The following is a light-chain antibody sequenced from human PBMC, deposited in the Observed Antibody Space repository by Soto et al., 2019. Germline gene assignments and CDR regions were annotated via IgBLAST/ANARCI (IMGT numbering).Light chain of an antibody. V-gene: IGLV1-40*01. Sequence: QSVLTQPPSVSGAPGQRVTISCTGSSSNIGAGYDVHWYQQLPGTAPKLLIYGNSNRHSGVPDRFSGSKSGTSASLAITGLQAEDEADYYGQSYDSSLSGSGVFGGGTKVTVL. CDR2: GNS. CDR3: QSYDSSLSGSGV. J-gene: IGLJ2*01. CDR1: SSNIGAGYD.